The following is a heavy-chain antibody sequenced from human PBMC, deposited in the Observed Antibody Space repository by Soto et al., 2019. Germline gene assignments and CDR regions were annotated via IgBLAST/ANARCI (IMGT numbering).Heavy chain of an antibody. Sequence: SGKVSCKASGYTFTSYYMHWVRQAPGQGLEWMGIINPSGGSTSYAQKFQGRVTMTRDTSTSTVYMELSSLRSEDTAVYYCVRDLRSGDYVSGMDVWGQGTTVTVSS. CDR3: VRDLRSGDYVSGMDV. J-gene: IGHJ6*02. D-gene: IGHD4-17*01. V-gene: IGHV1-46*01. CDR1: GYTFTSYY. CDR2: INPSGGST.